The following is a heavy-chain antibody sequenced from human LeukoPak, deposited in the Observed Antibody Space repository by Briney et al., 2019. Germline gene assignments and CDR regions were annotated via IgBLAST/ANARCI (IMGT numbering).Heavy chain of an antibody. CDR3: ARDRAGTDEVFDY. V-gene: IGHV3-21*01. J-gene: IGHJ4*02. Sequence: PGGSLRLSCAASGFTFSSYSMNWVRQAPGKGLEWVSSISSSSSYIYYADSVKGRFTISRDNAKNSLYLQMNSLRAEDTAVYYCARDRAGTDEVFDYWGQGTLVTVSS. CDR1: GFTFSSYS. D-gene: IGHD6-13*01. CDR2: ISSSSSYI.